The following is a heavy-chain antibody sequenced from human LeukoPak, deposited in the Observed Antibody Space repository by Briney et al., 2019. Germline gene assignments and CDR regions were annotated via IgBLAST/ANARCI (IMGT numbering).Heavy chain of an antibody. J-gene: IGHJ5*02. CDR3: ARHTLWYCSSTSCSTIWDWFDP. CDR2: IKHSGST. V-gene: IGHV4-34*01. D-gene: IGHD2-2*02. Sequence: GSLRLSCAASGFTLSSHSMNWVRQPPGKGLEWIGEIKHSGSTNYNPSLKSRVTISVDTSKNQFSLKLSSVTAADTAVYYCARHTLWYCSSTSCSTIWDWFDPWGRGTLVTVSS. CDR1: GFTLSSHS.